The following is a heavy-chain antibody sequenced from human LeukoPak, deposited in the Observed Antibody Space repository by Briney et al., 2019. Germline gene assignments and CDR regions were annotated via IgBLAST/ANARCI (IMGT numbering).Heavy chain of an antibody. Sequence: GGSLRLSCAASGFNFNNYNMNWVRQAPGKGLEWVSYITLSSSSIYYADSVNGRFTISRDNAKNSLYLQMNSLGAEDTAVYYCARVDNSSGWYVDYWGQGTLVTVSS. D-gene: IGHD6-19*01. CDR2: ITLSSSSI. V-gene: IGHV3-21*05. CDR1: GFNFNNYN. J-gene: IGHJ4*02. CDR3: ARVDNSSGWYVDY.